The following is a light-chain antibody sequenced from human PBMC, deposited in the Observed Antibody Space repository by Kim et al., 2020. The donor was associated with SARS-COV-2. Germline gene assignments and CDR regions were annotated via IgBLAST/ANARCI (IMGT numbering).Light chain of an antibody. CDR1: PGPVTRCHF. CDR3: LLSYSDSRI. J-gene: IGLJ2*01. V-gene: IGLV7-46*01. CDR2: DTG. Sequence: PGGRATLTCDARPGPVTRCHFPSWFKQKPAQAPRTLIYDTGNRHSWTPARCSGSLLGGKAALTLSAAQPEDEADYYCLLSYSDSRIFGGGTQLTVL.